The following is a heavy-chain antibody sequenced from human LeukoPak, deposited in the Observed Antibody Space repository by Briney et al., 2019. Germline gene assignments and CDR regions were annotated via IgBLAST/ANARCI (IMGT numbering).Heavy chain of an antibody. CDR2: IKQDGSEK. D-gene: IGHD2-2*01. Sequence: GGSLRLSCAASGFTFNNAWMSWVRQAPGKGLEWVANIKQDGSEKYYVDSVKGRFTISRDNAKNSLYLQMNSLRAEDTAVYYCARHYCSSTSCYGARWFDPWGQGTLVTVSS. CDR1: GFTFNNAW. CDR3: ARHYCSSTSCYGARWFDP. J-gene: IGHJ5*02. V-gene: IGHV3-7*01.